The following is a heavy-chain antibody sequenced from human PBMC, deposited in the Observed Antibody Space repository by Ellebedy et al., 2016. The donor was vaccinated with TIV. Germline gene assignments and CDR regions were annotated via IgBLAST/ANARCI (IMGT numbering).Heavy chain of an antibody. CDR2: INSDGSTT. Sequence: GESLKISXAASGFTIRNYWMHWVRQVPGKGLVWVSRINSDGSTTHYAGSVKGRFTISRDNTRNTVYLQMNRLRVEDTALYYCATSYDILTGRDYWGQGTLVTVSS. J-gene: IGHJ4*02. D-gene: IGHD3-9*01. V-gene: IGHV3-74*01. CDR1: GFTIRNYW. CDR3: ATSYDILTGRDY.